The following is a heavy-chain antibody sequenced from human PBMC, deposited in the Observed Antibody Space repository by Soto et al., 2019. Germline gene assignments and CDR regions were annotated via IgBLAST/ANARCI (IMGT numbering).Heavy chain of an antibody. CDR3: AKDKSDSSGYHDS. D-gene: IGHD3-22*01. CDR2: ISYDGSNK. Sequence: QVQLVESGGGVVQPGRSLRLSCAASGFTFSSYGMHWVRQAPGKGLEWVAVISYDGSNKYYADSVKGRFTISRDNSKNTLYLQMNSLRAEDTAVYYCAKDKSDSSGYHDSWGQGTLVTVSS. J-gene: IGHJ4*02. V-gene: IGHV3-30*18. CDR1: GFTFSSYG.